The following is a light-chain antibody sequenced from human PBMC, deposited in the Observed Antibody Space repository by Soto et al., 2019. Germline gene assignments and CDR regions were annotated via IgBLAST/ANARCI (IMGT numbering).Light chain of an antibody. CDR2: LEGRGSY. CDR3: ETWNSNTCV. V-gene: IGLV4-60*02. J-gene: IGLJ3*02. Sequence: QSVLTQSSSASASLGSSVMLTCTLSSGHSSYIIAWHQQQPGKAPRYLMNLEGRGSYNKGSGIPDRFSGSSSGPDRYLTISNLQFEDEADYYSETWNSNTCVFGEGTKLTVL. CDR1: SGHSSYI.